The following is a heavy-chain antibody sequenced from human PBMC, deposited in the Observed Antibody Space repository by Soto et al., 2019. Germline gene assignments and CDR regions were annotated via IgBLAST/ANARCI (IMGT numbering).Heavy chain of an antibody. CDR2: IYHSGST. CDR3: ARAAITMIRDNWFDP. D-gene: IGHD3-10*01. CDR1: GYSISSGYY. V-gene: IGHV4-38-2*01. Sequence: SETLSLTCAVSGYSISSGYYWGWIRQPPGKGLEWIGSIYHSGSTYYNPSLKSRVTISVDTSKNQFSLKLSSVTAADTAVYYCARAAITMIRDNWFDPWGQGTLVTVSS. J-gene: IGHJ5*02.